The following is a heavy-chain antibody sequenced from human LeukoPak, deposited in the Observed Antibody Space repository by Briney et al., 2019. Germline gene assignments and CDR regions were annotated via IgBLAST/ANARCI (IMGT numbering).Heavy chain of an antibody. CDR1: GFTFSSYA. V-gene: IGHV3-30-3*01. CDR3: ANKMERYCGGDCQIDY. CDR2: ISYDGSNK. Sequence: PGGSLRLSCAASGFTFSSYAMHWVRQAPGKGLEWVAVISYDGSNKYYADSVKGRFTISRDNSKNTLYLQMNSLRAEDTAVYYCANKMERYCGGDCQIDYWGQGTLVTVSS. D-gene: IGHD2-21*02. J-gene: IGHJ4*02.